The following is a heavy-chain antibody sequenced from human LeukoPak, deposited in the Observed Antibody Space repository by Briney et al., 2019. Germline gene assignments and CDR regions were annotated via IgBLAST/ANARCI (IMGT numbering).Heavy chain of an antibody. CDR1: GFTFSMYG. V-gene: IGHV3-33*01. CDR2: IWFVGSNI. J-gene: IGHJ3*02. D-gene: IGHD1-26*01. CDR3: ARGSAKNAFDI. Sequence: GGSLRLSCVASGFTFSMYGMHWVRQAPGKGVEGVAVIWFVGSNIYYGDFVKGRFTISRDNSQNTLYLQMNSLIVEDTAVYYCARGSAKNAFDIWGQGTMVTVSS.